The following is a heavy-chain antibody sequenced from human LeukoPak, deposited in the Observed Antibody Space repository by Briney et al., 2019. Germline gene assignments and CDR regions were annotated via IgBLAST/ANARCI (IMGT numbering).Heavy chain of an antibody. Sequence: PGGSLRLSCAASGFTFSSYAMSWVRQAPGKGLEWVSAISGSGGSTYYADSLKGRFTISRDNSKNTLYLQMNSLRAEDTAVYYCAKEESSGSYWTEIDYWGQGTLVTVSS. D-gene: IGHD1-26*01. CDR3: AKEESSGSYWTEIDY. J-gene: IGHJ4*02. CDR2: ISGSGGST. V-gene: IGHV3-23*01. CDR1: GFTFSSYA.